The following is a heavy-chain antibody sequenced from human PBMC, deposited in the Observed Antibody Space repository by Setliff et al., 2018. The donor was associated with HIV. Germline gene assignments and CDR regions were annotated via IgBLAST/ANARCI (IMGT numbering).Heavy chain of an antibody. CDR2: IYYSGST. D-gene: IGHD1-1*01. CDR3: VRTYNDLENYYHHYYYMDV. CDR1: GGSISSGGYY. J-gene: IGHJ6*03. V-gene: IGHV4-31*03. Sequence: SETLSLTCTVSGGSISSGGYYWSWIRQHPGKGLEWIGYIYYSGSTYYNPSLKSRVTMSLDTSKNQFSLKLRSVTAADTAVYYCVRTYNDLENYYHHYYYMDVWGKGTTVTVSS.